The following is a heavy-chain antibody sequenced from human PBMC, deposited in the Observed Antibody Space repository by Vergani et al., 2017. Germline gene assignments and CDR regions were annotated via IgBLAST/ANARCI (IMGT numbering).Heavy chain of an antibody. V-gene: IGHV3-23*04. Sequence: VQLVESGGGVVQPGRSLRLSCAASGFTFTIYAMTWVRQAPGKGLEWVSGISDNGGSTYYADSVRGRFTISRDNSKNTLYLQMNTLRVEDTAVYYCAKGARSIFDYWGQGTLVTVSS. CDR2: ISDNGGST. CDR1: GFTFTIYA. D-gene: IGHD5-24*01. J-gene: IGHJ4*02. CDR3: AKGARSIFDY.